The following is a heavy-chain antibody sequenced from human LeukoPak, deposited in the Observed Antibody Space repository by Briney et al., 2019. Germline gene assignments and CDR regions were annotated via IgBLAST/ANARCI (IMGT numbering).Heavy chain of an antibody. J-gene: IGHJ4*02. Sequence: PGGSLRLSCAASGFTFSSYWMSWVRQAPGKGLEWVAVISYDGSNKYYADSVKGRFTISRDNAKNSLYLQMNSLRAEDTAVYYCARDIMVRGVIWAFDYWGQGTLVTVSS. V-gene: IGHV3-30*03. CDR1: GFTFSSYW. CDR3: ARDIMVRGVIWAFDY. D-gene: IGHD3-10*01. CDR2: ISYDGSNK.